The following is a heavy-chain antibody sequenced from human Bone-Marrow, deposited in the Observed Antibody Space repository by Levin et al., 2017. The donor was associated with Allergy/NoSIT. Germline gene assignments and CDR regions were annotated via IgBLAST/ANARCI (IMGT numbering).Heavy chain of an antibody. Sequence: SEILSLTCTVSGGSISSSSYYWGWIRQPPGKGLEWIGSIYYSGSTYYNPSLKSRVTISVDTSKNQFSLKLSSVTAADTAVYYCASIGYGSGQNNWFDPWGQGTLVTVSS. V-gene: IGHV4-39*01. CDR2: IYYSGST. CDR1: GGSISSSSYY. CDR3: ASIGYGSGQNNWFDP. D-gene: IGHD3-10*01. J-gene: IGHJ5*02.